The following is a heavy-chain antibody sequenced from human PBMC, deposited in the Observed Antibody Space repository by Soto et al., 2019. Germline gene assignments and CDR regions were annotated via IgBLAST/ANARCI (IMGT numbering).Heavy chain of an antibody. J-gene: IGHJ3*01. CDR1: GFTFSSYS. D-gene: IGHD3-22*01. V-gene: IGHV3-21*01. Sequence: PGGSLRLSCAASGFTFSSYSMNWVRQAPGKGLEWVSSISSSSSYIYYADSVKGRFTISRDNAKNSLYLQMDSLRAEDTAVYYCATDLKYYPSSGYYGSDAFDLWGQGTMVTVSS. CDR3: ATDLKYYPSSGYYGSDAFDL. CDR2: ISSSSSYI.